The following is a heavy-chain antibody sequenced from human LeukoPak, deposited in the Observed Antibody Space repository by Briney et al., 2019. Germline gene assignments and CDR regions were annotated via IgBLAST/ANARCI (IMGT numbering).Heavy chain of an antibody. J-gene: IGHJ3*02. CDR3: AKRPRDSSGYYLGAFDI. V-gene: IGHV3-33*06. D-gene: IGHD3-22*01. CDR1: GFTFSSYG. Sequence: GGSLRLSCAASGFTFSSYGMYWVRQAPGKGLEWVAVIWYDGSNKYYADSVKGRFTISRDNSKNTLYLQMNTLRAEDTAVYYCAKRPRDSSGYYLGAFDIWGQGTMVTVSS. CDR2: IWYDGSNK.